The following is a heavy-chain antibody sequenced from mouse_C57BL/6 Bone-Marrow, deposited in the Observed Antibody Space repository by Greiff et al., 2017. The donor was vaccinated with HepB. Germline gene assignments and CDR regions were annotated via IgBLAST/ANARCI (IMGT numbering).Heavy chain of an antibody. J-gene: IGHJ1*03. V-gene: IGHV1-55*01. D-gene: IGHD1-1*01. CDR3: ARRYYGSSWYFDV. CDR2: IYPGSGST. Sequence: QVQLKHPGAELVKPGASVKMSCKASGYTFTSYWITWVKQRPGQGLEWIGDIYPGSGSTNYNEKFKSKATLTVDTSSSTAYMRLSSLTSEDSAVYYCARRYYGSSWYFDVWGTGTTVTVSS. CDR1: GYTFTSYW.